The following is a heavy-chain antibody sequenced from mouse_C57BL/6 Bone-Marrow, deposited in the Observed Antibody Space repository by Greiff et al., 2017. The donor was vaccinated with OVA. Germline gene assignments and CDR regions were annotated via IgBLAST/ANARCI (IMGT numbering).Heavy chain of an antibody. V-gene: IGHV1-64*01. Sequence: QVQLQQPGAELVKPGASVKLSCKPSGYTFTSYWMHWVKQRPEQGLEWIGMIHPNSGSTNYNEKFKSKATLTVDKSSSTAYMQLSSLTSEDPAVYYCARGGFYYSNYVGWYFDVWGTGTTVTVSS. D-gene: IGHD2-5*01. CDR3: ARGGFYYSNYVGWYFDV. J-gene: IGHJ1*03. CDR2: IHPNSGST. CDR1: GYTFTSYW.